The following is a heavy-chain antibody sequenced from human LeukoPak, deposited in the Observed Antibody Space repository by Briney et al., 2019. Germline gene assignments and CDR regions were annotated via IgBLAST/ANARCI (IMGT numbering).Heavy chain of an antibody. CDR3: ARDVDGLIDY. CDR1: GGSFSGYY. J-gene: IGHJ4*02. CDR2: INHSGST. D-gene: IGHD3-16*01. V-gene: IGHV4-34*01. Sequence: TSETLSLTCSVYGGSFSGYYWTWIRQPPGKGLEWIGEINHSGSTNYNPSLKSRVTISVDTSKNQFSLKLTSVTAADTALYSCARDVDGLIDYWGQGTLVTVSS.